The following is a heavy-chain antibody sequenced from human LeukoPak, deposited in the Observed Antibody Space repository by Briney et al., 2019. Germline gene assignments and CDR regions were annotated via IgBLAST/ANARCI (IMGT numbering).Heavy chain of an antibody. CDR2: INPHSGGT. CDR3: ARDYDDSSGYYYYFDY. D-gene: IGHD3-22*01. J-gene: IGHJ4*02. V-gene: IGHV1-2*02. Sequence: GASVQVSCKASGYTFTGYYMHWVRQAPGQGVEWMGWINPHSGGTNYAQKFQGRVTMTRDTSISTAYMELSRLRSDDTAVYYCARDYDDSSGYYYYFDYWGQGTLVTVSS. CDR1: GYTFTGYY.